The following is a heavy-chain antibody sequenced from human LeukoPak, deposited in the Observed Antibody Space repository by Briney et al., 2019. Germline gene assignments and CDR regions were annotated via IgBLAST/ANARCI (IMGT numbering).Heavy chain of an antibody. V-gene: IGHV1-69*13. CDR2: IIPIFGTA. CDR3: ARVRCSSTSCYERGFDY. D-gene: IGHD2-2*01. Sequence: ASVKISCEASGGTFSSYAIIWVRQAPGQGLEWMGGIIPIFGTANYAQKFQGRVTITADESTSTAYMELSSLRSEDTAVYYCARVRCSSTSCYERGFDYWGQGTLVTVSS. J-gene: IGHJ4*02. CDR1: GGTFSSYA.